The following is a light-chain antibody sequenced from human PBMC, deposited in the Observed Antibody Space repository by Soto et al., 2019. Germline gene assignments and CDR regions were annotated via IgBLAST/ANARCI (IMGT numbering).Light chain of an antibody. Sequence: EIVLTHSPGTLSLSPGERATLSCSASQTVGSSFLAWFQHKPGQAPRLLIYGASTRATGIPARFSGSGSGTNFTLTISSLEPEDFAVYYCQQRRSWQVTFGQGTRLEIK. V-gene: IGKV3D-20*02. CDR2: GAS. CDR3: QQRRSWQVT. J-gene: IGKJ5*01. CDR1: QTVGSSF.